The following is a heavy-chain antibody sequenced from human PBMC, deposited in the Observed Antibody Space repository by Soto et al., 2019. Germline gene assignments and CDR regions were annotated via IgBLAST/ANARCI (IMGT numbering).Heavy chain of an antibody. CDR1: GFTFSSYA. V-gene: IGHV3-30-3*01. D-gene: IGHD5-12*01. Sequence: QVQLVESGGGVVQPGRSLRLSCAASGFTFSSYAMQWVRQAAGKGLEWVAVISYDGSNKYYADSVKGRFTISRDNSKNTLYLQMNSLRAEDTAVYYCARDPNGDGYNSHFDYWGQGTLVTVSS. CDR2: ISYDGSNK. CDR3: ARDPNGDGYNSHFDY. J-gene: IGHJ4*02.